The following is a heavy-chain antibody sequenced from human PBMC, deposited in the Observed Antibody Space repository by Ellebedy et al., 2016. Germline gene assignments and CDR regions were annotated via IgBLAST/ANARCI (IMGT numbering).Heavy chain of an antibody. Sequence: ASVKVSCXASGYTFTTFCITWVGQVPRQGLEWMGFVNTFSGNTKFAQKFQGRVSMTTDSSTHTAYMDLRSLRSDDTAMYYCAKTSGWGYGENWGQGTLVTVSS. CDR3: AKTSGWGYGEN. J-gene: IGHJ4*02. CDR1: GYTFTTFC. CDR2: VNTFSGNT. D-gene: IGHD3-10*01. V-gene: IGHV1-18*04.